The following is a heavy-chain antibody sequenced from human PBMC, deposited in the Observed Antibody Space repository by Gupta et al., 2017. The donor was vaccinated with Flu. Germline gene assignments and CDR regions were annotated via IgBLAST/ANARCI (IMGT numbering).Heavy chain of an antibody. CDR2: MWSEGNNR. CDR1: FSRDG. CDR3: VRERGPFDAFDI. J-gene: IGHJ3*02. Sequence: FSRDGMHGVRQAPGKGPEWVAVMWSEGNNRFYADSVKGRFTFSRDNSKSTLSLQMNSLGAEDTAIYYCVRERGPFDAFDIWGQGTMVTVSS. D-gene: IGHD3-10*01. V-gene: IGHV3-33*01.